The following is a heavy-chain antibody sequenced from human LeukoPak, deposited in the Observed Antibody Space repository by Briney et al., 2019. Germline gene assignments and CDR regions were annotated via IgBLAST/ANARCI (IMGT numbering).Heavy chain of an antibody. CDR3: ARDAMTTVTSRPGAFDT. CDR1: GYTFTDFG. Sequence: ASVKVSCKASGYTFTDFGISWVRQAPGQGLEWMGWINPNSGGTNYAQKFQGRVTMTRDTSISTAYMELSRLRSDDTAVYYCARDAMTTVTSRPGAFDTWGQGTMVTVSS. V-gene: IGHV1-2*02. CDR2: INPNSGGT. J-gene: IGHJ3*02. D-gene: IGHD4-17*01.